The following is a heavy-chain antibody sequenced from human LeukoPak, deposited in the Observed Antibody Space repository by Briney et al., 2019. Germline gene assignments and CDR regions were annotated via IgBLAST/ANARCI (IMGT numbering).Heavy chain of an antibody. CDR3: AIDYGSGSYYPYYFDY. V-gene: IGHV3-48*03. D-gene: IGHD3-10*01. CDR2: ISSSGSTI. J-gene: IGHJ4*02. CDR1: GFTFSSYE. Sequence: GGSLRLSCAASGFTFSSYEMNWVRQAPGKGLEWVSYISSSGSTIYYADSVKGRFTISRDNAKNSLYLQMNSLRAEDTAVYYCAIDYGSGSYYPYYFDYWGQGTLVTVSS.